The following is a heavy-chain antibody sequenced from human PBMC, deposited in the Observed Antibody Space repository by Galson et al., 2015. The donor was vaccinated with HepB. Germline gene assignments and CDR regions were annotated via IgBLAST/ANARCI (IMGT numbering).Heavy chain of an antibody. D-gene: IGHD3-22*01. CDR2: IRSKVNNYAT. CDR3: TSILYYYEILCGFDI. Sequence: SLRLSCAASGFNFSGSAMHWVRQASGKGLEYIGRIRSKVNNYATAYAASVKGRFIVSRDDSKNTAYLQMNSLKTEDTAVCYCTSILYYYEILCGFDIWGQGTMVTVSS. V-gene: IGHV3-73*01. J-gene: IGHJ3*02. CDR1: GFNFSGSA.